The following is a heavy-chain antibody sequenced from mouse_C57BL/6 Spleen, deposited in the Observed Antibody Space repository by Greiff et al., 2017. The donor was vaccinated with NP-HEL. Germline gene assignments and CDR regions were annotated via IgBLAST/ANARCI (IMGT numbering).Heavy chain of an antibody. D-gene: IGHD2-4*01. CDR1: GFTFSSYA. CDR3: TRGDYDYLYAMDY. V-gene: IGHV5-9-1*02. CDR2: ISSGGDYI. Sequence: EVKLMESGEGLVKPGGSLKLSCAASGFTFSSYAMSWVRQTPEKRLEWVAYISSGGDYIYYADTVKGRFTISRDNARNTLYLQMSSLKSEDTAMYYCTRGDYDYLYAMDYWGQGTSVTVSS. J-gene: IGHJ4*01.